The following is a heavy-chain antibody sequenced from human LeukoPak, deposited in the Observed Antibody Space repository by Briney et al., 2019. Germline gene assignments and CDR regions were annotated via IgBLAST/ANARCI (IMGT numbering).Heavy chain of an antibody. CDR1: GFTFTTYA. CDR2: ISAGGVTT. D-gene: IGHD1-26*01. V-gene: IGHV3-23*01. J-gene: IGHJ4*02. Sequence: PGGSLRLSCAASGFTFTTYAMNWVRQARGKGLEWVSAISAGGVTTYFADSVKGRFTIARDNSKNTLFLQMNSLRAEDTAVYHCVKDLLSGSGSYGILDYWGRGALVTVSS. CDR3: VKDLLSGSGSYGILDY.